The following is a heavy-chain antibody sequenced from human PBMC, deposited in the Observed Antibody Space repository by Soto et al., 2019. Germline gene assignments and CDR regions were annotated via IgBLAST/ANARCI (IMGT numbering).Heavy chain of an antibody. CDR1: GFPISSGYF. J-gene: IGHJ5*02. D-gene: IGHD3-22*01. Sequence: PSETLSLTCAASGFPISSGYFWGWIRQPPGKGPEWLGSIYHSGTTYYNPSVKGRVTISVDTSKNQFSLKMSSVTAADTAVYYCARDSSGYYWFDPWGQGTLVTVSS. V-gene: IGHV4-38-2*02. CDR3: ARDSSGYYWFDP. CDR2: IYHSGTT.